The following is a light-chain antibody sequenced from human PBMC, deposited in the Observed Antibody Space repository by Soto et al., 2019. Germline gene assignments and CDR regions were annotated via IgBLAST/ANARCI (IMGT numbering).Light chain of an antibody. J-gene: IGKJ1*01. V-gene: IGKV3-15*01. CDR3: QQYNNWPRT. CDR2: GAS. Sequence: EIVMTQSPATLSVSPGERATLSCRASQSVSSNLAWYQQKPGQAPSLLIYGASTRATCIPARFSGSRSGTEFTLTIRSLSSEDFAVYYCQQYNNWPRTYGQGTKVDMK. CDR1: QSVSSN.